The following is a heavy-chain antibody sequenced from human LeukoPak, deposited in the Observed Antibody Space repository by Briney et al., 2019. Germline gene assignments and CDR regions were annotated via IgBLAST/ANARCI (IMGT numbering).Heavy chain of an antibody. CDR1: GYSWTSYW. V-gene: IGHV5-51*01. CDR3: ARLAYYESGGYHLDY. CDR2: IYTSDSDT. J-gene: IGHJ4*02. Sequence: ESLKISCKRSGYSWTSYWIAWVRQMPGKGLGWMGIIYTSDSDTRYNPSFKGQVTFSADTSTTTAYLQWSSLKASATAMYYCARLAYYESGGYHLDYWGQGTLVTVPS. D-gene: IGHD3-22*01.